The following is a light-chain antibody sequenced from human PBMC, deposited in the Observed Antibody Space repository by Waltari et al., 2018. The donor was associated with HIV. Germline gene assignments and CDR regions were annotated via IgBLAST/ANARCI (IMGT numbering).Light chain of an antibody. CDR1: QTVSGAY. CDR2: GSS. Sequence: ETVLTQSPGTLSLSPGERAPLSCKANQTVSGAYLAWFQVRPGQPPRLLIYGSSRRASGTPDRFIGGGSGTDFTLTINRLEPEDFAVYYCQQYSNSPTTFGQGTRV. V-gene: IGKV3-20*01. J-gene: IGKJ1*01. CDR3: QQYSNSPTT.